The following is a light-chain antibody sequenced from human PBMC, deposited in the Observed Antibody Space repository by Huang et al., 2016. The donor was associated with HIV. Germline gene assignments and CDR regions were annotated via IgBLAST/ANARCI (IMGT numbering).Light chain of an antibody. CDR3: MQGTHWPL. J-gene: IGKJ2*01. V-gene: IGKV2-30*02. CDR2: KFS. Sequence: DVVMTQSPLSLPVTLGQPASISCRSSQSLVHSDGNTYVNWFQQRPGQSPRRLIYKFSNTDSWVPDRVSGMGSGTDFTLKISRVEAEDVGVYYCMQGTHWPLFGQGTKLEIK. CDR1: QSLVHSDGNTY.